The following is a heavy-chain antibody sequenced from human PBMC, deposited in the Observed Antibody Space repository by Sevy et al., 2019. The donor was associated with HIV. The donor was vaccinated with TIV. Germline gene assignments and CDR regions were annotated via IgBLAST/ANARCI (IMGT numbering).Heavy chain of an antibody. CDR3: ARESIAEGGIRYYFIY. J-gene: IGHJ4*02. D-gene: IGHD6-19*01. V-gene: IGHV3-33*01. Sequence: GGSLRLSCAASGFSFSGYGMHWVRQAPGKGLEWVAVIWYDGSNKEYADSVKGRFTISRDNSKNTLYLQMNSLRAEDTAVYYCARESIAEGGIRYYFIYWGQGTLVTGSS. CDR1: GFSFSGYG. CDR2: IWYDGSNK.